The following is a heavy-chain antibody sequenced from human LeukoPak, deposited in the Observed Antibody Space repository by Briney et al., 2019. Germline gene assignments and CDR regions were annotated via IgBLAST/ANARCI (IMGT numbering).Heavy chain of an antibody. Sequence: NPGGSLRLSCAASGFTFSDYNMRWIRQAPGKGLEWVSSISRSGSTKYYADSVKGRFTISRDNAKNSLFLQMNSLRAEDTAVYYCARDRYCSGGSCYSTLLAFYYYYYMDVWGKGTTVTVSS. V-gene: IGHV3-11*01. CDR2: ISRSGSTK. D-gene: IGHD2-15*01. J-gene: IGHJ6*03. CDR3: ARDRYCSGGSCYSTLLAFYYYYYMDV. CDR1: GFTFSDYN.